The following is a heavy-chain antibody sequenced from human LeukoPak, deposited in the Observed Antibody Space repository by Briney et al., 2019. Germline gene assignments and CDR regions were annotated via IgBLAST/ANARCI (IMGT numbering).Heavy chain of an antibody. CDR2: IYYSGST. J-gene: IGHJ4*02. Sequence: SETLSLTCTVSGGSISSSSYYWGWIRQTPGKGLEWIGSIYYSGSTYYNPSLKSRVTISVDTSKNQFSLKLSSVTAPDTAVYYCARHGGRHCSGGSCYSVGMYYFVYWGQGTLVTVSS. V-gene: IGHV4-39*01. CDR3: ARHGGRHCSGGSCYSVGMYYFVY. D-gene: IGHD2-15*01. CDR1: GGSISSSSYY.